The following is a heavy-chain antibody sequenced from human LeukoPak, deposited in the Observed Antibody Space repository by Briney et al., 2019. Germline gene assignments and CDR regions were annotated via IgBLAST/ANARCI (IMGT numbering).Heavy chain of an antibody. CDR1: GYTFTSYG. Sequence: ASVKVSCKASGYTFTSYGISWVRQAPGQGLDWMGWISAYNGNTNYAQKLKGRVTMTTDTSTSTAYMEMRSLRSDDTAVYYCARDAVAGTWWFDPWGQGTLVTVSS. CDR2: ISAYNGNT. J-gene: IGHJ5*02. V-gene: IGHV1-18*04. CDR3: ARDAVAGTWWFDP. D-gene: IGHD6-19*01.